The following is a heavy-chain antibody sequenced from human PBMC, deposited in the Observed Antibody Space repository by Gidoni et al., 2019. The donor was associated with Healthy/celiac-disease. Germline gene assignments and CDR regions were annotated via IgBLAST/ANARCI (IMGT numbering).Heavy chain of an antibody. D-gene: IGHD5-18*01. J-gene: IGHJ3*02. CDR2: ISWNSGSI. CDR3: AKGSGYSLRDAFDI. Sequence: EVQLVESGGGLVQPGRSLRLSCAASGFTFDDYAMHWVRQAPGKGLEWVSGISWNSGSIGYADSVKGRFTISRDNAKNSLYLQMNSLRAEDTALYYCAKGSGYSLRDAFDIWGQGTMVTVSS. V-gene: IGHV3-9*01. CDR1: GFTFDDYA.